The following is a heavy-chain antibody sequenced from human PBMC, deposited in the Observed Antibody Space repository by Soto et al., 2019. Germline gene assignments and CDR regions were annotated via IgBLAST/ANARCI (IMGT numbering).Heavy chain of an antibody. J-gene: IGHJ4*02. CDR3: AIGINSRDGYNGFDF. D-gene: IGHD5-12*01. CDR1: GGTFSSYA. V-gene: IGHV1-69*13. CDR2: IIPIFGTA. Sequence: SVKVSCKASGGTFSSYAISWVRQAPGQGLEWMGGIIPIFGTANYAQKFQGRVTITADESTSTAYMELSSLRSEDTAVYYCAIGINSRDGYNGFDFWGQGTLVTVVS.